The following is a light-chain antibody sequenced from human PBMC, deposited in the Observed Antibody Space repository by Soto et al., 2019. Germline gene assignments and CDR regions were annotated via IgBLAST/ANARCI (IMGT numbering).Light chain of an antibody. Sequence: DIQLTQSPSFLSASVGDRVSITCRASQDISSYLAWYQQKPGKAPKLLIYAASTLQSGVPSRFSGSGSGTEFTLTISSLQPEDFATYYCQQLNSYPRGTFGQGTRLEIK. V-gene: IGKV1-9*01. CDR2: AAS. CDR1: QDISSY. CDR3: QQLNSYPRGT. J-gene: IGKJ5*01.